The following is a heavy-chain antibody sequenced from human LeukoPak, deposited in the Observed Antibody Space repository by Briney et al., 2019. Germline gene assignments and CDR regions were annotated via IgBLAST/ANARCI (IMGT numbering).Heavy chain of an antibody. D-gene: IGHD2-15*01. CDR3: ASPRVVVGYYMGV. Sequence: GGSLRLSCAASGFTVSSNYMSWVRQAPGKGLEWVSVIYSGGSTYYADSVKGRFTISRDNSKNTLYLQMNSLRAEDTAVYYCASPRVVVGYYMGVWGKGTTVTVSS. J-gene: IGHJ6*03. CDR1: GFTVSSNY. CDR2: IYSGGST. V-gene: IGHV3-66*02.